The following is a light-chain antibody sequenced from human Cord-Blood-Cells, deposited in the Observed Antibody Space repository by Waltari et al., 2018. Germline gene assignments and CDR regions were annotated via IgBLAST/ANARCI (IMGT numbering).Light chain of an antibody. CDR3: QQYGSAPPT. Sequence: SSRASQSVIGSSSSWYQQKPVPAPRLRIYGASSRSTGIPDRVSVSGSWTDFTLTISRLEPEDFALYYCQQYGSAPPTFGQGTKVEIK. CDR1: QSVIGSS. V-gene: IGKV3-20*01. J-gene: IGKJ1*01. CDR2: GAS.